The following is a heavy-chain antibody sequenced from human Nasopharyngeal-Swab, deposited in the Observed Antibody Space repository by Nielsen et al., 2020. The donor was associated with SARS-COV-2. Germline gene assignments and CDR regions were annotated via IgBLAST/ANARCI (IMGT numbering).Heavy chain of an antibody. V-gene: IGHV3-30-3*01. CDR2: ISHDGSNK. J-gene: IGHJ4*02. Sequence: GESLKISCAASGFTFSSYAMHWVRQAPGKGLEWVAVISHDGSNKYYADSVKGRFTISRDNSKNTLYLQMNSLRAEDTAVYYCARDHEYCSSTSCQAYYYFDYWGQGTLVTVSS. D-gene: IGHD2-2*01. CDR3: ARDHEYCSSTSCQAYYYFDY. CDR1: GFTFSSYA.